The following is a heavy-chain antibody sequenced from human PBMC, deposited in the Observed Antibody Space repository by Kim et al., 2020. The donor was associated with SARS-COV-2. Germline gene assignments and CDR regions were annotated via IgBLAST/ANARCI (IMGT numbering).Heavy chain of an antibody. Sequence: GGSLRLSCAASGFTFSSYAMPWVRQAPGKGLEYVSAISRNGGSTYYVNSVKGRFTISRDNSKNTLYLQMGSLRAEDMAVYYCARDSAITIVGVVIINYYDGMDLWGQGTGVSVSS. D-gene: IGHD3-3*01. CDR3: ARDSAITIVGVVIINYYDGMDL. J-gene: IGHJ6*02. V-gene: IGHV3-64*01. CDR2: ISRNGGST. CDR1: GFTFSSYA.